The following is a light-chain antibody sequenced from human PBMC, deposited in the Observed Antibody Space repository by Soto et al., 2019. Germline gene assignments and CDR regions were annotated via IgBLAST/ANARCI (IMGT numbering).Light chain of an antibody. CDR3: QQYGSSRLT. Sequence: EIVMTQSPATLSVSPGERATLSCRASQSVSSSYLAWYQQKPGQAPRLLIYGASNRATGIPDRFSGSGSGTDFTLTISRLEPEDFAVYYCQQYGSSRLTFGGGTKVDI. CDR2: GAS. J-gene: IGKJ4*01. V-gene: IGKV3-20*01. CDR1: QSVSSSY.